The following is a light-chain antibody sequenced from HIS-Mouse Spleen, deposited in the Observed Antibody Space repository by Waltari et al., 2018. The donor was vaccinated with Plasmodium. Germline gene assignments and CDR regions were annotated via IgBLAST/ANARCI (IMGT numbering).Light chain of an antibody. Sequence: SYELTQPPSVSVSPGQTASITCPGDNLGDKYACWYQQKPGQYPVLVIYQDSKRPSGIPERFSGSNSGNTATLTISGTQAMDEADYYCQAWDSSTAVFGGGTKLTVL. V-gene: IGLV3-1*01. J-gene: IGLJ3*02. CDR1: NLGDKY. CDR3: QAWDSSTAV. CDR2: QDS.